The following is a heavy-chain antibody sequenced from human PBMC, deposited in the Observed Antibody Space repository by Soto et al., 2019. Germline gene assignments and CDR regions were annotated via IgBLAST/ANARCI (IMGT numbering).Heavy chain of an antibody. Sequence: QVHLLQSGAEVKKPGASVKGSCKASGYTFTSYGISWVRQAPGQGLGWMGWISAYNGNTNNAQKLQGRLTMTTDTATSTAYMELRSLRSDDQAVYYCARDLHRDPYYWGQGTLVTVSS. V-gene: IGHV1-18*01. D-gene: IGHD2-21*01. CDR1: GYTFTSYG. CDR2: ISAYNGNT. CDR3: ARDLHRDPYY. J-gene: IGHJ4*02.